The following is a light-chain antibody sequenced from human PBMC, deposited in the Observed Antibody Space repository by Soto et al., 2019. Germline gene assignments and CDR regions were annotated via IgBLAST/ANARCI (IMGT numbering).Light chain of an antibody. J-gene: IGLJ1*01. CDR2: DVS. CDR3: CSYAGRYTFV. V-gene: IGLV2-11*01. CDR1: SSDVGGYNY. Sequence: QSALTQPRSVSGSPGQSVTISCTGTSSDVGGYNYDPWYQQHPGKAPKIMMYDVSKRPSGVPDRFSGSKSGNTASLTISGLQAEDEADYYCCSYAGRYTFVFGTGTKATVL.